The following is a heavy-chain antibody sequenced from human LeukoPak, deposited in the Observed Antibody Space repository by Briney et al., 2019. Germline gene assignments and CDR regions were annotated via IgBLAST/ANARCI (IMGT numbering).Heavy chain of an antibody. CDR2: IYPGDSDT. CDR3: ARPIYGDYPTGPYYFDY. J-gene: IGHJ4*02. Sequence: GESLKISCKGSGYSFTSYWIVWVRQMPGKGLEWMGIIYPGDSDTRYSPSFQGQVTISADKSISTAYLQWSSLKASDTAMYYSARPIYGDYPTGPYYFDYWGQGTLVTVSS. D-gene: IGHD4-17*01. CDR1: GYSFTSYW. V-gene: IGHV5-51*01.